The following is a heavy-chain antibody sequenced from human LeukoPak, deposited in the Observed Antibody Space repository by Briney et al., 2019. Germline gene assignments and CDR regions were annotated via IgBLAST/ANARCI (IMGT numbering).Heavy chain of an antibody. J-gene: IGHJ4*02. CDR2: MNPNSGRT. CDR1: GYTLTTYD. V-gene: IGHV1-8*01. CDR3: AREPPSRYFDY. Sequence: GASVKVSCKASGYTLTTYDINWVRQAPGQGLEWMGWMNPNSGRTGYALKFQDRISITRNTSISTAYMELSSLESEDTAVYYCAREPPSRYFDYWGQGTLVTVSS.